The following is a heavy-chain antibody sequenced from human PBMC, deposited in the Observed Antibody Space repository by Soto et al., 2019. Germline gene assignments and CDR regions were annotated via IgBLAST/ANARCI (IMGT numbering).Heavy chain of an antibody. Sequence: QVHLVQSGAEVKKPGASVTVSCKGSGYTFTSYGITWVRQAPGQGLEWMGWISAHNGNTDYAQKLQGRVTVTRDTSTSRAYRERRRLRSDDTAVYYCARGRYGNYWGQGALVAVFS. CDR1: GYTFTSYG. CDR3: ARGRYGNY. J-gene: IGHJ4*02. V-gene: IGHV1-18*01. D-gene: IGHD1-1*01. CDR2: ISAHNGNT.